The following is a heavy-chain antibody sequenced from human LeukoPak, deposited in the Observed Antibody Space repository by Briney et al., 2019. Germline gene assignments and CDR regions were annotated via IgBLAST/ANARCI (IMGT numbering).Heavy chain of an antibody. CDR2: IYTSGST. D-gene: IGHD1-26*01. V-gene: IGHV4-61*02. J-gene: IGHJ6*02. Sequence: SETLSLTCTVSGASVNSGNYYWTWIRQPAGKRLEWIGRIYTSGSTNYNPSLKSRVTISIDASKNQFSLRLSSVTAADTAVYYCARGLRTVSGATTYYYYGMDVWGQGTTVTVSS. CDR1: GASVNSGNYY. CDR3: ARGLRTVSGATTYYYYGMDV.